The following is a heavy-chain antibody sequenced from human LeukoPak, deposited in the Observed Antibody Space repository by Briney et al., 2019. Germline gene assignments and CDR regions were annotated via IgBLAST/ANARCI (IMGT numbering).Heavy chain of an antibody. V-gene: IGHV4-59*01. Sequence: PSETLSLTCTVSGGSISSYYWSWIRQPPGKGLEWIGYIYYSGSTNYNPSLKSRATISVDTSKNQFSLKLSSVTAADTAVYYCARSHIAAAGGFDYWGQGTLVTVSS. D-gene: IGHD6-13*01. CDR3: ARSHIAAAGGFDY. J-gene: IGHJ4*02. CDR2: IYYSGST. CDR1: GGSISSYY.